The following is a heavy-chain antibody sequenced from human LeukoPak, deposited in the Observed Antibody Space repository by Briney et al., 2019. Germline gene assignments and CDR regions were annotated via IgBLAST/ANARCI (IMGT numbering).Heavy chain of an antibody. V-gene: IGHV3-20*01. J-gene: IGHJ6*03. D-gene: IGHD2-2*01. Sequence: PGGSLRLSCAASGFTFDDYGMSWVRQAPGKGLDWVSGINWNGGSTGYADSVKGRFTISRDNAKNSLYLQMNSLRAEDTALYHCARGPSYCSSTSCPAEYYMDVWGKGTTVTVSS. CDR1: GFTFDDYG. CDR2: INWNGGST. CDR3: ARGPSYCSSTSCPAEYYMDV.